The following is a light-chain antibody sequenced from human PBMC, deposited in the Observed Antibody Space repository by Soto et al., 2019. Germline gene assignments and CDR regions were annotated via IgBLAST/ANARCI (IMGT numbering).Light chain of an antibody. Sequence: QSALTQPPSASGSPGQSVTISCAGTSSDVGGYNYVSWYQQYPGKVPKLMIYEVSERPSGVPDRFSGSKSGNTAFLTVSGLQAEDEADYYCSSSTDTSILFGGGTQLTVL. CDR1: SSDVGGYNY. CDR2: EVS. V-gene: IGLV2-8*01. CDR3: SSSTDTSIL. J-gene: IGLJ2*01.